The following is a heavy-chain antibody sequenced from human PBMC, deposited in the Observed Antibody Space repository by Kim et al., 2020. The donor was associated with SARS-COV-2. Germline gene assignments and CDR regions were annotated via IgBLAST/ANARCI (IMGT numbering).Heavy chain of an antibody. D-gene: IGHD2-8*01. CDR3: ARDRSHGDFDY. V-gene: IGHV1-69*04. J-gene: IGHJ4*02. CDR1: GGTFSSYA. Sequence: SVKVSCKASGGTFSSYAISWVRQAPGQGLEWMGRSIPILGIANYAQKFQGRVTITADKSTSTAYVELSSQRSDDTAVYYCARDRSHGDFDYWGQGTLVT. CDR2: SIPILGIA.